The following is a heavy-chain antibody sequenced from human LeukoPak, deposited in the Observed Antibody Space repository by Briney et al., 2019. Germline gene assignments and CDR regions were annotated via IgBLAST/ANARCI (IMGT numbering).Heavy chain of an antibody. J-gene: IGHJ4*02. CDR2: ISSSSSTI. CDR1: GFTFSSYA. D-gene: IGHD6-6*01. CDR3: AREYSSSTGKASDY. V-gene: IGHV3-48*01. Sequence: PGGSLRLSCATSGFTFSSYAMNWVRQAPGKGLEWVSYISSSSSTIYYADSVQGRFTISRDKAKNLLYLQMNSLRAEDTAVYYCAREYSSSTGKASDYWGQGTLVTVSS.